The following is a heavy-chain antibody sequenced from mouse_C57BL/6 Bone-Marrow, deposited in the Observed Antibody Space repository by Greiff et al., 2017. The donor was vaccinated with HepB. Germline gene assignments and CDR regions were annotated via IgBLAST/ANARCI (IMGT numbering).Heavy chain of an antibody. CDR2: INPGSGGT. J-gene: IGHJ2*01. CDR1: GYAFTNYL. Sequence: QVQLQQSGAELVRPGTSVKVSCKASGYAFTNYLIEWVKQRPGQGLEWIGVINPGSGGTNYNEKFKGKATLTADKSSSTAYMQLSSLTSEDAAVYFCARARYYGSSSHVDYWGQGTTLTVSS. D-gene: IGHD1-1*01. V-gene: IGHV1-54*01. CDR3: ARARYYGSSSHVDY.